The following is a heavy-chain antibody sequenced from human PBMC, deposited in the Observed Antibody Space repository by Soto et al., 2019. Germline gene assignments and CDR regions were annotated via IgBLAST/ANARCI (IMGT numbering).Heavy chain of an antibody. Sequence: GASVKVSCKASGYTFTSYAMHWVRQAPGQRLEWMGWINACNGNTKYSQKFQGRVTITRDTSASTAYMELSSLRSEDTALYYCARDHFYSGYEPNWFDPWGQGTLVTVSS. D-gene: IGHD5-12*01. V-gene: IGHV1-3*01. J-gene: IGHJ5*02. CDR2: INACNGNT. CDR1: GYTFTSYA. CDR3: ARDHFYSGYEPNWFDP.